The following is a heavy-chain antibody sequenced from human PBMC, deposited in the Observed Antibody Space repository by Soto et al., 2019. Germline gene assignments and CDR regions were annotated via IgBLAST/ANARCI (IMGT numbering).Heavy chain of an antibody. CDR2: ISGSSRYT. J-gene: IGHJ4*02. CDR3: ARHTSGWPYYDY. CDR1: GVNFSDHD. V-gene: IGHV3-11*06. Sequence: PGGSLRLSCAASGVNFSDHDMHWIRQAPGKGLEWVAYISGSSRYTNFADSVKGRFTISRDNAKNSLYLQMNSLRAEDTAVYYCARHTSGWPYYDYWGEGT. D-gene: IGHD6-19*01.